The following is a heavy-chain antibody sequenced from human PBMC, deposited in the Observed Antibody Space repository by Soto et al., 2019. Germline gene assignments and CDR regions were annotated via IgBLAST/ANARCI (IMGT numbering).Heavy chain of an antibody. V-gene: IGHV3-48*01. CDR3: ARDFATSFDP. CDR1: GFTFDSYS. D-gene: IGHD3-3*01. Sequence: PGGSLRLSCTASGFTFDSYSMDWVRQAPGKGLEWVSYINSGGTSMFYADSVKGRFTISRDNGRNLLYLHLNNLRAEDTAVYYCARDFATSFDPWGQGALVNVSS. J-gene: IGHJ5*02. CDR2: INSGGTSM.